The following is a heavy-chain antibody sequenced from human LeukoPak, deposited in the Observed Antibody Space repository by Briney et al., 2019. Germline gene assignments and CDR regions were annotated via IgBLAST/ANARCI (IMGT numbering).Heavy chain of an antibody. CDR1: GLSFSGYW. J-gene: IGHJ4*02. D-gene: IGHD3-10*01. V-gene: IGHV3-7*01. CDR2: ISPVGNDK. Sequence: GGSLRLSCAASGLSFSGYWMRWIRQTPGKGLEWVANISPVGNDKYYKDSVKGRFTVSRDNAKDSLYLQMNSLRAEDTAVYYCARDGLWSGESPARFDYWGQGTLVTVSS. CDR3: ARDGLWSGESPARFDY.